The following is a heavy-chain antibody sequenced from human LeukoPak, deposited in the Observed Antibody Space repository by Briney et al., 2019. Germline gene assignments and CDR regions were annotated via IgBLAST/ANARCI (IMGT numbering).Heavy chain of an antibody. CDR1: GYSFTGYY. J-gene: IGHJ5*02. Sequence: ASVKVSCKASGYSFTGYYMHWVRRAPGRGLEWMGLIKPDSGDTNYAQNFRGRVTMTRDTSITTAYMELNRLTSDDTAVYYCVRDRPHNWFDPWAREPWSPSPQ. CDR2: IKPDSGDT. CDR3: VRDRPHNWFDP. V-gene: IGHV1-2*02.